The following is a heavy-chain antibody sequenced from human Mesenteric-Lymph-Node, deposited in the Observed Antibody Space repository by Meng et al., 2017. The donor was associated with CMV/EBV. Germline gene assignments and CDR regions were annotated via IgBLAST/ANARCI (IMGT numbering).Heavy chain of an antibody. V-gene: IGHV4-31*02. Sequence: VSGGSISSGGYYWSWIRQHPGKGLEWIGYIYYSGSTYYNPSLKSRVTISVDTSKNQFSLKLSSVTAADTAVYYCARDVEGVFNWFDPWGQGTLVTVSS. CDR1: GGSISSGGYY. CDR3: ARDVEGVFNWFDP. CDR2: IYYSGST. J-gene: IGHJ5*02.